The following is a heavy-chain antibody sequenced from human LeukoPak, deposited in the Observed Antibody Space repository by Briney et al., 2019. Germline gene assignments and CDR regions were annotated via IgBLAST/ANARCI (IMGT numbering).Heavy chain of an antibody. D-gene: IGHD5-18*01. CDR2: IKQDGSEK. CDR1: GFTFSTYW. CDR3: ARGFSYGHAY. Sequence: GSLRLSCAASGFTFSTYWMNWVRQAPGKGLEWVANIKQDGSEKYYVDSVRGRFTISRDNAKNSLYLQMNSLRAEDTAVYYCARGFSYGHAYWGQGTLVTDSS. J-gene: IGHJ4*02. V-gene: IGHV3-7*01.